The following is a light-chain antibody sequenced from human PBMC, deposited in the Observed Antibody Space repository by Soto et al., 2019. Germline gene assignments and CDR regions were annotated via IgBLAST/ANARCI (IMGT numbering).Light chain of an antibody. J-gene: IGLJ3*02. V-gene: IGLV2-8*01. CDR2: EVS. CDR3: SSYAGSNWV. CDR1: SSDVGGYNY. Sequence: QSVLTQPPSASGSPGQSVTISCTGTSSDVGGYNYVSWYQQHPGKAPKLMMYEVSKRPSGVPDRFSGSKSGNTASLTVSGLQAEDEADYYCSSYAGSNWVFGGGTKLTVL.